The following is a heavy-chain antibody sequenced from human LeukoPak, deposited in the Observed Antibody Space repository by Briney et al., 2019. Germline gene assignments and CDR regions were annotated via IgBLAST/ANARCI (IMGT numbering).Heavy chain of an antibody. CDR2: IIPILGIA. D-gene: IGHD1-26*01. Sequence: SVKVSCKASGGTFSSYAISWVRQAPGQGLEWMGRIIPILGIANYAQKFQGRVTITADESTSTAYMELSSLRSEDTAVYYCARIGSYDAFDIWGQGTMVTVSS. J-gene: IGHJ3*02. CDR1: GGTFSSYA. CDR3: ARIGSYDAFDI. V-gene: IGHV1-69*04.